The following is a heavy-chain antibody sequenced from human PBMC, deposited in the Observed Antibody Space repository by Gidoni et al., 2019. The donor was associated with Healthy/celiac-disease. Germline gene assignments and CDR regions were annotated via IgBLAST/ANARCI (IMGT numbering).Heavy chain of an antibody. Sequence: QVQLVQSGAEVKKTGASVKVSCKASGYTFTGHYMHWVRQAPGQGLEWMGWINPNSGGTNYAHKFQGRVTMTRDTSISTAYMELSRLRSDDTAVYYCARGCSSTSCYSTWFDPWGQGTLVTVSS. CDR2: INPNSGGT. J-gene: IGHJ5*02. CDR1: GYTFTGHY. D-gene: IGHD2-2*01. V-gene: IGHV1-2*07. CDR3: ARGCSSTSCYSTWFDP.